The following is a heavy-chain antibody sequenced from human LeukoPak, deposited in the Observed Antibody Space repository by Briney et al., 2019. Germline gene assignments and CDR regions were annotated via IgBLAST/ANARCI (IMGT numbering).Heavy chain of an antibody. D-gene: IGHD2-21*02. CDR2: IRGKANSYAT. CDR3: ARLWGGCGGDCYSHDY. J-gene: IGHJ4*02. Sequence: PGGSLRLSCAASGFTFSGSVMHWVRQASGKGLEWVGRIRGKANSYATAYAASAKGRFTISRDDSKNTAYLQMNSLKNEDTAVYYCARLWGGCGGDCYSHDYWGQGTLVTVSS. V-gene: IGHV3-73*01. CDR1: GFTFSGSV.